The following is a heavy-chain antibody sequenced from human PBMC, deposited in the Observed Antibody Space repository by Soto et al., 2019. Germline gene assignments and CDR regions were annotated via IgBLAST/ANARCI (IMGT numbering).Heavy chain of an antibody. V-gene: IGHV4-59*01. CDR3: ARGHTVTTSFDY. CDR1: GGSISSYY. CDR2: IYYSGST. J-gene: IGHJ4*02. Sequence: SETLSLTCTVSGGSISSYYWSWIRQPPGKGLEWIGYIYYSGSTNYNPSLKSRVTISVDTSKNQFSLKLSSVTAADTAVYYCARGHTVTTSFDYWGQGTLVTVSS. D-gene: IGHD4-17*01.